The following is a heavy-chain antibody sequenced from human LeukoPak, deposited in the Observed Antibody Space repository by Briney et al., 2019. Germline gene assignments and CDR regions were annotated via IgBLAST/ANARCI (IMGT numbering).Heavy chain of an antibody. CDR2: VSDNGGRT. CDR3: VRGYGSGSSI. V-gene: IGHV3-64D*06. D-gene: IGHD3-10*01. CDR1: GFTFGHYD. J-gene: IGHJ4*02. Sequence: PGGSLRLSCSASGFTFGHYDMYWVRQAPGKGLEYVSAVSDNGGRTHYADSVNGRFTISRDNSKNTLYLQMSSLRAEDTAVYYCVRGYGSGSSIWGQGTLVTVSS.